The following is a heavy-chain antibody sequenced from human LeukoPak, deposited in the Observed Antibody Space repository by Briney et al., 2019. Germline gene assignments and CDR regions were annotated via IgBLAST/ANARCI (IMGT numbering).Heavy chain of an antibody. J-gene: IGHJ4*02. CDR2: TYSGGSA. V-gene: IGHV3-53*01. Sequence: GGSLRLSCAASGFTVSSDHMSWVRQAPGKGLEWVSVTYSGGSAYYADSVKGRFTISRDNANNTVYLQMDSLRAEDTAVYYCAKAYNYGSGSYYSFFDNWGQGTLVTVSS. D-gene: IGHD3-10*01. CDR3: AKAYNYGSGSYYSFFDN. CDR1: GFTVSSDH.